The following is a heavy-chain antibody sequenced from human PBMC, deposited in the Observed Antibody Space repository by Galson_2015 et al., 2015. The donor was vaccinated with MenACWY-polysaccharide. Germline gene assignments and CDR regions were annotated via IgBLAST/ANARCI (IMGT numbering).Heavy chain of an antibody. CDR3: ARRRGGLGNYFDY. CDR1: AFTFSGYW. J-gene: IGHJ4*02. Sequence: SLRLSCAASAFTFSGYWMSWVRQAPGKGLEWVANIKEDGSDKYYVDSVKGRFTISRDNAKNSLYLQMNSLRAEDTAVYYCARRRGGLGNYFDYWGQGTLVTVSS. D-gene: IGHD3-16*01. V-gene: IGHV3-7*01. CDR2: IKEDGSDK.